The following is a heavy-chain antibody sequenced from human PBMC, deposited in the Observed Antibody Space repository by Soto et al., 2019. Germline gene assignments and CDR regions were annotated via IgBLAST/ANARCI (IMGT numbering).Heavy chain of an antibody. J-gene: IGHJ4*02. CDR2: IYYSGST. CDR1: GGSISSSSSY. Sequence: SETLSLTCTVSGGSISSSSSYGGWIRQPPGKGLEWIGSIYYSGSTYYNPSLKSRVTISVDTSKNQFSLKLSSVTAADTAVYYCARQGYYDSSGYYSGPQVGAYWGQGTLLTVS. V-gene: IGHV4-39*01. D-gene: IGHD3-22*01. CDR3: ARQGYYDSSGYYSGPQVGAY.